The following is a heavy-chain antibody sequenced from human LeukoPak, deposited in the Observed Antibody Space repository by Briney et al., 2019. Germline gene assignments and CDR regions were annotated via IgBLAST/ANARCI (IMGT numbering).Heavy chain of an antibody. CDR2: INPNNGGI. J-gene: IGHJ4*02. V-gene: IGHV1-2*06. Sequence: EASVKVSCKASEYTFTGYYMHWVRQAPGQGLEWMGRINPNNGGINYAQKFQGRVTMTGDTSISTAYMELSSLRSDDTAVYYCTRESGSYHGNDFWGQGTLVTVSS. CDR3: TRESGSYHGNDF. D-gene: IGHD1-26*01. CDR1: EYTFTGYY.